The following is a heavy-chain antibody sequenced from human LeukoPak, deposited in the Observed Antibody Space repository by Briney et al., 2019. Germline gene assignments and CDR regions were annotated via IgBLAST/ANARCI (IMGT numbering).Heavy chain of an antibody. CDR1: GASVTTFY. CDR3: ARDQVVHEWFDP. Sequence: SETLSLTCTVSGASVTTFYWSWFLQPPAKGLEWIGYIYYSGVTNYNPSLKSRVTMSVDTSKNQFSLKVTSVTAADTAIYYCARDQVVHEWFDPWGQGILVTVSS. V-gene: IGHV4-59*02. CDR2: IYYSGVT. D-gene: IGHD3-22*01. J-gene: IGHJ5*02.